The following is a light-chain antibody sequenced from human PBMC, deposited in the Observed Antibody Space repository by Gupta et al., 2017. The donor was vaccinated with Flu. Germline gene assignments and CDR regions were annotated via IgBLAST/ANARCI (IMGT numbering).Light chain of an antibody. Sequence: DIQMTQSPSSLSASVGDRVTITCRASHNIRSYLNWYQQKPGKAPKLLIYSTSNLQTEGPSRFSGSRSGTDITLTSNSLQPEEFETYSCQQSYSTPLTFGGGTKVEI. V-gene: IGKV1-39*01. CDR1: HNIRSY. CDR3: QQSYSTPLT. CDR2: STS. J-gene: IGKJ4*01.